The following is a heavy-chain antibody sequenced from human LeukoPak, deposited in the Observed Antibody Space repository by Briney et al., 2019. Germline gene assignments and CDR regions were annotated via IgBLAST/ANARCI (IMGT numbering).Heavy chain of an antibody. CDR2: IYHSGST. CDR3: AILPQSGSYYLHAFDI. CDR1: GGSLSNYY. V-gene: IGHV4-59*01. D-gene: IGHD1-26*01. Sequence: SETLSLTCTVSGGSLSNYYRSWIRQPPGKGLEWIGYIYHSGSTNYNPSLKSRVTISVDTSKNQFSLKLSSVTAADTAVYYCAILPQSGSYYLHAFDIWGQGTMVTVSS. J-gene: IGHJ3*02.